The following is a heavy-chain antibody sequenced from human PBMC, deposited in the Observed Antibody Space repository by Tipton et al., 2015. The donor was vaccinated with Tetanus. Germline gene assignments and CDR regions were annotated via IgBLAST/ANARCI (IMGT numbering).Heavy chain of an antibody. Sequence: TLSLTCTVSGGSISSGGYYWSWIRQRPGKGLEWIGDIYSSGSTYSNPSLKGRVTISADTSKNQFSLRLNSVTAADTAVYYCARDQARGARGWNYFDYWGLGTLVTVSS. CDR2: IYSSGST. V-gene: IGHV4-31*03. J-gene: IGHJ4*02. CDR3: ARDQARGARGWNYFDY. D-gene: IGHD1-26*01. CDR1: GGSISSGGYY.